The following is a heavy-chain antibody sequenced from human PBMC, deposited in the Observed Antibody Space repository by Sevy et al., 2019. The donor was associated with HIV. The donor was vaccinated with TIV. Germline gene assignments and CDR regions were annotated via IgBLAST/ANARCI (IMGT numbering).Heavy chain of an antibody. CDR3: TRDRTYSSGWFGNYYYDMDV. Sequence: ASVKVSCKASGYTFTGYYMHWVRQAPGQGLEWMRWINPNSGGTNYAQKFQGWVTMTRDTSITTAYMELSRLRFDDTAVYYCTRDRTYSSGWFGNYYYDMDVWGQGTTVTVSS. CDR1: GYTFTGYY. D-gene: IGHD6-19*01. J-gene: IGHJ6*02. CDR2: INPNSGGT. V-gene: IGHV1-2*04.